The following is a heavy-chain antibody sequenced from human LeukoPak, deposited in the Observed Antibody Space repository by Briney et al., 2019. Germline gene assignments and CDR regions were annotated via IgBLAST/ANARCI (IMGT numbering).Heavy chain of an antibody. CDR3: ARVGGTNYYYYGMDV. CDR1: GGSVSGGSFY. CDR2: IYYSGST. Sequence: SETLSLTCTVSGGSVSGGSFYWNWIRQPPGKGLEWIGYIYYSGSTKYNPSLKSRVTISVDTSKTQFSLKLSSVTAADTAVYYCARVGGTNYYYYGMDVWGQGTTVTVSS. D-gene: IGHD1-1*01. V-gene: IGHV4-61*01. J-gene: IGHJ6*02.